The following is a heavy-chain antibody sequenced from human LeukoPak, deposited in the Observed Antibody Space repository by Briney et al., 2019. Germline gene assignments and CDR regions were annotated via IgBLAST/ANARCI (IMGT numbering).Heavy chain of an antibody. D-gene: IGHD6-13*01. CDR3: ARDPDQNYSSSYLDY. J-gene: IGHJ4*02. CDR1: GGTFSSYA. Sequence: GASVKVSCKASGGTFSSYAISWVRRAPGQGLEWMGIINPSGGSTSYAQKFQGRVTMTRDTSTSTVYMELSSLRSEDTAVYYCARDPDQNYSSSYLDYWGQGTLVTVSS. V-gene: IGHV1-46*01. CDR2: INPSGGST.